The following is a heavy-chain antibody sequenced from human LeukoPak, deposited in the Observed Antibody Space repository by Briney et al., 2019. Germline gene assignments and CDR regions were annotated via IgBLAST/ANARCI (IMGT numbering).Heavy chain of an antibody. CDR3: ARDGGYSGYDADC. V-gene: IGHV3-48*01. D-gene: IGHD5-12*01. CDR2: ISDTSAM. Sequence: GGSLRLSCVASGFSFSLYSMKWVRQAPGKGLEWVSYISDTSAMYYADSVRGRFTISRDNAKNSLFLQMNSLRVEDTGVYYCARDGGYSGYDADCWGQGTLVTVSS. J-gene: IGHJ4*02. CDR1: GFSFSLYS.